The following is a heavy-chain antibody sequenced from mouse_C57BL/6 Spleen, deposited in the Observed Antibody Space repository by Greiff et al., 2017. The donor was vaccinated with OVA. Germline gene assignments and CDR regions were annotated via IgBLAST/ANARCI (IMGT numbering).Heavy chain of an antibody. CDR2: ISSGSSTI. V-gene: IGHV5-17*01. CDR1: GFTFSDYG. J-gene: IGHJ3*01. CDR3: AGYDSSFDY. D-gene: IGHD2-4*01. Sequence: EVKVVESGGGLVKPGGSLKLSCAASGFTFSDYGMHWVRQAPEKGLEWVAYISSGSSTIYYADTVKGRFTISRDNAKNTLFLQMTSLMSEDTAMYYCAGYDSSFDYWGQGTLVTVSA.